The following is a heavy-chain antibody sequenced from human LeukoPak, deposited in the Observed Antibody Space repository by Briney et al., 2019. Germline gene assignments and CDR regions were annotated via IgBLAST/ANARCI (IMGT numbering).Heavy chain of an antibody. CDR1: GYTFTSYA. J-gene: IGHJ3*02. CDR2: INTNTGNP. Sequence: ASVKVSCKASGYTFTSYAMNWVRQAPGQGLEWMGWINTNTGNPTYAQGFTGRFVFSLDTSVSTAYLQISSLKAEDTAVYYCAGTSPYSSGYYRWAFDIWGQGTMVTVSS. CDR3: AGTSPYSSGYYRWAFDI. V-gene: IGHV7-4-1*02. D-gene: IGHD3-22*01.